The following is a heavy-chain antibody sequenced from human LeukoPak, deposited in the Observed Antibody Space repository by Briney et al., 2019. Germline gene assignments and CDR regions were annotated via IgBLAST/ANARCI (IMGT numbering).Heavy chain of an antibody. CDR1: GFTFSDYY. CDR2: ISKNGKTI. J-gene: IGHJ5*02. Sequence: GGSLRLSCSASGFTFSDYYMSWIRQAPGKGLEWLSYISKNGKTIYYADSVKGRFTISRDNAKKSVYLQMNSLRAEDTAVYYCATTGLLGDIPWGQGTLVTVSS. D-gene: IGHD2-21*01. V-gene: IGHV3-11*01. CDR3: ATTGLLGDIP.